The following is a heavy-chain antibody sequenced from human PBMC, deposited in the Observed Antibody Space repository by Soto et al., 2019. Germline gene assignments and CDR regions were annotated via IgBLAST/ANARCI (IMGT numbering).Heavy chain of an antibody. J-gene: IGHJ6*02. CDR2: FHYGEST. V-gene: IGHV4-39*02. D-gene: IGHD2-2*01. Sequence: SETLSLTCTVSGGSISSGPYSWGWIRQPPGEGLEWIATFHYGESTHYNPSLESRVTVSVDTSQNHFSLKVSSVTVADTAVYYCARLGGFCSRSNCYGCYAMYVWSQGTTVTVSS. CDR1: GGSISSGPYS. CDR3: ARLGGFCSRSNCYGCYAMYV.